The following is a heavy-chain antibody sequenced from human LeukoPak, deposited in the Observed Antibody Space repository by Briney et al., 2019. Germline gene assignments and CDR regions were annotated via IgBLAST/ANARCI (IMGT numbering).Heavy chain of an antibody. D-gene: IGHD2-2*01. Sequence: ASVKVSCKASGYTFTNNDINWVRQATGQGLEWMGWMNPNSGNTGFAQRFQGRLTLTRDTSMSTAYMELSGLRSEDTAVYYCARKGCSSTSCLDSWAQGTLVIVSS. CDR2: MNPNSGNT. CDR3: ARKGCSSTSCLDS. CDR1: GYTFTNND. V-gene: IGHV1-8*01. J-gene: IGHJ4*02.